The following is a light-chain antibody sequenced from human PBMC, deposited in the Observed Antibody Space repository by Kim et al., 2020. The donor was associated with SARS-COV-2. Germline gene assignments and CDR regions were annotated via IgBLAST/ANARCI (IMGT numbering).Light chain of an antibody. CDR1: SSDIGLYNY. CDR2: DVS. J-gene: IGLJ1*01. CDR3: NSYTSSRTYV. V-gene: IGLV2-14*03. Sequence: QSALTQPASVSASPGQSITMYCTGTSSDIGLYNYVSWYQQYPGKAPRLMIYDVSKRPSGVSNRFSGSKSGNTASLTISGLQTEDEADYYCNSYTSSRTYVFGTGTKVTVL.